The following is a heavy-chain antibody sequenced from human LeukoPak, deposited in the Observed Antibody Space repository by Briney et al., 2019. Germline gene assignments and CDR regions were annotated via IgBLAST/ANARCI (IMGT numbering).Heavy chain of an antibody. Sequence: GGSLRLSCAASGFTFSSYEMNWVRQAPGKGLEWVSSISSSSSYIYYADSVKGRFTISRDNAKNSLYLQMNSLRADDTAVYYCARGSFGGGSGNAFDIWGQGTMVTVSS. D-gene: IGHD3-10*01. CDR3: ARGSFGGGSGNAFDI. V-gene: IGHV3-21*01. CDR2: ISSSSSYI. J-gene: IGHJ3*02. CDR1: GFTFSSYE.